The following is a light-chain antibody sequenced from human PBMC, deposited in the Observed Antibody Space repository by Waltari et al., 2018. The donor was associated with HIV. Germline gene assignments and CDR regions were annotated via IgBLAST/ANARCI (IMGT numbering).Light chain of an antibody. J-gene: IGKJ3*01. V-gene: IGKV1-27*01. CDR1: QGISNY. CDR2: AAS. Sequence: VQMTQSPSSLSASVGDRVTITCRASQGISNYLAWYQQKPGKVPRLLIYAASTLQSEVPSRFSGSGSGTDFTLTISSLQPEDVASYYCQKYNSAPLTFGPGTKVDIK. CDR3: QKYNSAPLT.